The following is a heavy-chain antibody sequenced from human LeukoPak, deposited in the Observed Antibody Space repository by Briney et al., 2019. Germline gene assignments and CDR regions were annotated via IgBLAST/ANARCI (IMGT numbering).Heavy chain of an antibody. CDR3: ARDLATVTTYGPFDY. CDR2: IKQDGSEK. D-gene: IGHD4-17*01. J-gene: IGHJ4*02. CDR1: GFTFSSYW. V-gene: IGHV3-7*01. Sequence: GGSLRLSCAASGFTFSSYWMSWVRQAPGKGLEWVANIKQDGSEKYDVDSVKGRFTISRDNATNSLYLQMNSLRAEDTAVYYCARDLATVTTYGPFDYWGQGTLVTVSS.